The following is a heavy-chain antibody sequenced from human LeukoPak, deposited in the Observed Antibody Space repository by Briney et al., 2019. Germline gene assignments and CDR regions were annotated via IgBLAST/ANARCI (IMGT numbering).Heavy chain of an antibody. CDR1: GGSFSGYY. Sequence: SETLSLTCAVYGGSFSGYYWSWIRQPPGKGLEWIGEINHSGSTNYNPSLKSRVTISVDTSKNQFSLKLSSVTAADTAVYYCARSYYSHNWFDPWAREPWSPSPQ. V-gene: IGHV4-34*01. CDR2: INHSGST. J-gene: IGHJ5*02. CDR3: ARSYYSHNWFDP. D-gene: IGHD4-11*01.